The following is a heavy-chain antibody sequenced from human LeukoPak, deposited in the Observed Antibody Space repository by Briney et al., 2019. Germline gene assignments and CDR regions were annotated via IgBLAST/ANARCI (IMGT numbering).Heavy chain of an antibody. CDR2: IKQDGSEK. D-gene: IGHD4-17*01. V-gene: IGHV3-7*01. J-gene: IGHJ4*02. CDR3: ARLRVRPSQMTTVSTFDY. CDR1: GFNFGSHW. Sequence: PGGSLRLSCAASGFNFGSHWMTWVRQAPGKGLEWVANIKQDGSEKYYVDSVKGRFTISRDNAKNSLYLQMNSLRVEDTAVYYCARLRVRPSQMTTVSTFDYWGQGTLVTVSS.